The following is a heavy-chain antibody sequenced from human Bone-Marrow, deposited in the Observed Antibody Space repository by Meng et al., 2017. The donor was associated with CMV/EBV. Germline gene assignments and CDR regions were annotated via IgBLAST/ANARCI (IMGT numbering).Heavy chain of an antibody. CDR3: ARSGIAARYNWFDP. CDR2: IIPIFGTA. J-gene: IGHJ5*02. Sequence: SVKVSCKASGGTFSSYAISWVRQAPGQGLEWMGGIIPIFGTANYAQKFQGRVTITTDESTSTAYMELSSLRSEDTAVYYCARSGIAARYNWFDPWGQGNLVNVDS. CDR1: GGTFSSYA. V-gene: IGHV1-69*05. D-gene: IGHD6-6*01.